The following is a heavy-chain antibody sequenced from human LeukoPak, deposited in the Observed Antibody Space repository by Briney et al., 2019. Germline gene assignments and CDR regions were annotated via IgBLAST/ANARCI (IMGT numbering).Heavy chain of an antibody. CDR1: GYTLTELS. CDR2: FDPEDGET. J-gene: IGHJ6*02. Sequence: ASVTVSCKVSGYTLTELSMHWVRQAPGKGLEWMGGFDPEDGETIYAQKFQGRVTMTEDTSTDTAYMELSSLRSEDTAVYYCATDRRYYDSHTYGMDVWGQGTTVTVSS. V-gene: IGHV1-24*01. CDR3: ATDRRYYDSHTYGMDV. D-gene: IGHD3-22*01.